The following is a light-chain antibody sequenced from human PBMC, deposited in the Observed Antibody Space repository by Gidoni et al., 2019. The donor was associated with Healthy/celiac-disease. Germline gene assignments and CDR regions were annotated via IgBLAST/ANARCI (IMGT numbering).Light chain of an antibody. V-gene: IGKV1-39*01. Sequence: DIQMTQSPSSLSASVGDGVTITCRASQSISSYLNWYQQKPGKAPKLLIYAASSFQSGVPSRFSGSGSGTDFTLTISSLQPEDFATYYCQQSYSTPLTFGGGTKVEIK. J-gene: IGKJ4*01. CDR2: AAS. CDR3: QQSYSTPLT. CDR1: QSISSY.